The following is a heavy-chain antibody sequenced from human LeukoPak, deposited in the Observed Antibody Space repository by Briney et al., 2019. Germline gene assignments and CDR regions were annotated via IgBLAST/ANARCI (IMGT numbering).Heavy chain of an antibody. CDR2: IDKEKNSYATAS. V-gene: IGHV3-73*01. Sequence: GGSLRLSCAASGFTFSGSAIHWVRQSFGKGLEWIGHIDKEKNSYATASAYAVSVEGRFTVSRDDSKNMAFLQMSGLKTEDTALYFCTRDSGTYNWLDPWGQGTLVTVSS. J-gene: IGHJ5*02. D-gene: IGHD1-26*01. CDR1: GFTFSGSA. CDR3: TRDSGTYNWLDP.